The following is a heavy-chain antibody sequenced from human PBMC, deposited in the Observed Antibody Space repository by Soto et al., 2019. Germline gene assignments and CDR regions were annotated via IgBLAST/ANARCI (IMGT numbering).Heavy chain of an antibody. CDR2: IYYSGST. Sequence: QVQLQESGPGLVKPSQTLSLTCTVSGGSISSGGYYWSWIRQHPGKVLEWIGYIYYSGSTYYNPSLKSRVTISVDTSKNQFSLKLSSVTAADTAVYYCARDTTYDSSGPVDYWGQGTLVTVSS. CDR1: GGSISSGGYY. CDR3: ARDTTYDSSGPVDY. D-gene: IGHD3-22*01. V-gene: IGHV4-31*03. J-gene: IGHJ4*02.